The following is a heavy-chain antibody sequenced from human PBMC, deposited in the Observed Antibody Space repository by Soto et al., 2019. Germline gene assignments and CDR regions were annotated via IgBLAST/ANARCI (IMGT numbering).Heavy chain of an antibody. J-gene: IGHJ4*02. V-gene: IGHV4-34*11. CDR1: GASVSDYY. CDR2: SSYHGIT. Sequence: SETLSLTCTVSGASVSDYYWAWIRQSPEKGLQYTAYSSYHGITNLNPALRARIRMSIDTSKNRFSLSLTSVTATDTATYFCSTYSYDDHNSGYHDFWGQGTLVTVSS. D-gene: IGHD5-12*01. CDR3: STYSYDDHNSGYHDF.